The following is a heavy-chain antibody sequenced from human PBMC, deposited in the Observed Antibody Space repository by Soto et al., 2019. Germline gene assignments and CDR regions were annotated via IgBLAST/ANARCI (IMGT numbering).Heavy chain of an antibody. V-gene: IGHV1-8*01. CDR2: MHPNSGNT. CDR3: ARERSAAGTGWFDH. CDR1: GYTFTSYD. Sequence: QVQLVQCGAEVKQPGASVKVSCKASGYTFTSYDINWVRQATGQGLEWMGWMHPNSGNTGYAQKFQGSVTMTRSTAISTAYMELGSLRSEDTAVYCCARERSAAGTGWFDHWGQGTLVTVSS. D-gene: IGHD6-13*01. J-gene: IGHJ5*02.